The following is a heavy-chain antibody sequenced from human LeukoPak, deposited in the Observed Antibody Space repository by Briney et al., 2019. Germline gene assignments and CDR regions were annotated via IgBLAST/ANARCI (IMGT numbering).Heavy chain of an antibody. CDR2: INPNSGGT. CDR1: GYTFTGYY. D-gene: IGHD3-22*01. CDR3: ARVRYYYDSSGSNTLDY. J-gene: IGHJ4*02. V-gene: IGHV1-2*02. Sequence: ASVKVPCKASGYTFTGYYMHWVRQAPGQGLEWMGWINPNSGGTNYAQRFQGRVTMTRDTSISTAYMELSRLRSDDTAVYYCARVRYYYDSSGSNTLDYWGQGTLVTVSS.